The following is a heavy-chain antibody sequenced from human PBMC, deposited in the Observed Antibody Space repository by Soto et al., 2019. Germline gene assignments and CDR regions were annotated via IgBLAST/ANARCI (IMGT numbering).Heavy chain of an antibody. J-gene: IGHJ4*02. V-gene: IGHV3-30*03. CDR3: ARISGGSSGWLHDY. CDR1: GVSFNSYD. D-gene: IGHD6-19*01. CDR2: ISYDGSNT. Sequence: PGGSLSLSCAASGVSFNSYDMHWVRQAPGKGPEWVAIISYDGSNTYYSDSVRGRFTISRDNSKDTLYLQMHSLRSEDTAIYYCARISGGSSGWLHDYWGQGTLVTVSS.